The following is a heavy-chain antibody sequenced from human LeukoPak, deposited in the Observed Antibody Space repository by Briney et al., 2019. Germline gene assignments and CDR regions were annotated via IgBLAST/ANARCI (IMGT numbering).Heavy chain of an antibody. Sequence: SETLSLTCTVSGGSISSGDYYWSWIGQPPGKGLEWIGYIYYSGSTYYNPSLKTRVTISVDTSKTQFSLKLSSVTAADTAVYYCARDSSGYVLNWGQGTLVTVSS. V-gene: IGHV4-30-4*08. CDR3: ARDSSGYVLN. CDR2: IYYSGST. CDR1: GGSISSGDYY. J-gene: IGHJ4*02. D-gene: IGHD3-22*01.